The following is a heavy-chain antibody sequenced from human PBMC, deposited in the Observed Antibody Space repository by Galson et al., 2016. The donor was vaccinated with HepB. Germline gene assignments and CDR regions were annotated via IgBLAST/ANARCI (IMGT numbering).Heavy chain of an antibody. D-gene: IGHD1-26*01. CDR1: GGSISSYY. J-gene: IGHJ5*02. V-gene: IGHV4-59*01. CDR2: IYYDGSN. Sequence: SETLSLTCTVSGGSISSYYWTWIRQPPGKSLEWIGYIYYDGSNDYNPSLRSRVTMSVDTSKNQFSLKLSSVTAADTAVYYCVKVGGAGYFDPWGQGTLVTVSS. CDR3: VKVGGAGYFDP.